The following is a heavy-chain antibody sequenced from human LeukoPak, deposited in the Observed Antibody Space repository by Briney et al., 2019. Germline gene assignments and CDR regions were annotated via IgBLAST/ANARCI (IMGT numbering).Heavy chain of an antibody. J-gene: IGHJ4*02. CDR1: GFTFSTYP. CDR2: ISANGGSI. Sequence: GGSLRLSCAASGFTFSTYPMHWVRRAPGKGLEYVSAISANGGSIFYANSVKGRFTISRDNSKNTLYLQMGSLREEDMGVYYCARGRSFDCWGQGTLVTVSA. CDR3: ARGRSFDC. V-gene: IGHV3-64*01.